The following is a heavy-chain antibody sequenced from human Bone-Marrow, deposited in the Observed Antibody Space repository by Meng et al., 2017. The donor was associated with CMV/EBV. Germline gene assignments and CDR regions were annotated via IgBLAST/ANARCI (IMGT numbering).Heavy chain of an antibody. CDR3: AREPRYYYDSTHAFDI. CDR1: GITFSSYS. Sequence: GESLKISCAASGITFSSYSMNWVRQAPGKGLEWVSSISSSSSYIYYADSVKGRFTISRDNAKNSLYLQMNSLRAEDTAVYYCAREPRYYYDSTHAFDIWGQGTMVTVSS. J-gene: IGHJ3*02. CDR2: ISSSSSYI. V-gene: IGHV3-21*01. D-gene: IGHD3-22*01.